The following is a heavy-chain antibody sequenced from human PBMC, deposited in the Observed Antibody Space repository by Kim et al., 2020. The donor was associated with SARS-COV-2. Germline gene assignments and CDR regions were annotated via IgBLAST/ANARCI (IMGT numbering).Heavy chain of an antibody. J-gene: IGHJ4*02. D-gene: IGHD6-13*01. CDR2: ISSSGSTI. CDR1: GFTFSSYE. V-gene: IGHV3-48*03. CDR3: ARDRGESSSSWS. Sequence: GGSLRLSCAASGFTFSSYEMNWVRQAPGKGLEWVSYISSSGSTIYYADSVKGRFTISRDNAKNSLYLQMNSLRAEDTAGYYCARDRGESSSSWSWGQGTLVTVSS.